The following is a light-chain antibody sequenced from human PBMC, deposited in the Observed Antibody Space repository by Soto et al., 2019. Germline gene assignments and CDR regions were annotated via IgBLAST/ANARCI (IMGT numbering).Light chain of an antibody. CDR1: ENVRTF. CDR2: GAS. Sequence: EVVLTQSPATLSLSPGERATLSCRASENVRTFVDWYQQKPGQAPRLLIHGASNRATGIPARFSGSGSGTDFTLTISNLEPEDFEVYYCQQQSHWPPWTFGQGTKVDIK. J-gene: IGKJ1*01. V-gene: IGKV3-11*01. CDR3: QQQSHWPPWT.